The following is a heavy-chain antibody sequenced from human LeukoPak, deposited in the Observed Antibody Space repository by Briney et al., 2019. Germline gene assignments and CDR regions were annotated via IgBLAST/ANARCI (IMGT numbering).Heavy chain of an antibody. D-gene: IGHD6-19*01. CDR2: ISTSSDST. J-gene: IGHJ4*02. CDR3: AQQWLRDYFDY. CDR1: GFTFSSYA. V-gene: IGHV3-23*01. Sequence: PGGSLRLSCAASGFTFSSYAMSWVRQAPGKGLEWVSAISTSSDSTYYADSVKGRFTISRDNSKNTLYLQMNSLRAEDTAVYYCAQQWLRDYFDYWGQGTLVTVSS.